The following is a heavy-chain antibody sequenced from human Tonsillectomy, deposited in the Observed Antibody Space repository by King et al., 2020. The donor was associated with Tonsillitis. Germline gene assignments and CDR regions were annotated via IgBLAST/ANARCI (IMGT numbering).Heavy chain of an antibody. J-gene: IGHJ4*02. CDR2: ISGSCVST. CDR1: GFTFSSYA. D-gene: IGHD3-22*01. V-gene: IGHV3-23*04. Sequence: VQLVESGGGLVQPGGSLRLSCAASGFTFSSYAMSWGRQAPGKGLEWVSGISGSCVSTYYADSVRGRFTISRDNSKNTLYLQMNSLRAEDTAVYYCVKDQFSYYDTSGYFYWGQGTLVTVSS. CDR3: VKDQFSYYDTSGYFY.